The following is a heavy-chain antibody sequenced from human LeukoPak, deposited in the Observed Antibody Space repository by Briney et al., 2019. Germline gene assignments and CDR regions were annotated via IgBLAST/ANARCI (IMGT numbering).Heavy chain of an antibody. D-gene: IGHD6-19*01. CDR1: GLTFSSYW. Sequence: PGGSLRLSCAASGLTFSSYWMSWVRQAPGKGLEWVSSIKISGYADYADSVKGRFTISRDNSKNTLYLQMNSLRVEDTAVYYCTKVRPPPGSGWYGGDDSWGQGTLVTVSS. V-gene: IGHV3-23*05. CDR3: TKVRPPPGSGWYGGDDS. CDR2: IKISGYA. J-gene: IGHJ4*02.